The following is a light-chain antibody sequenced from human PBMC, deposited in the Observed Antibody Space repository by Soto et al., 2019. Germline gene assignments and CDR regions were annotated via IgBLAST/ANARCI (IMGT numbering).Light chain of an antibody. J-gene: IGKJ4*01. V-gene: IGKV1-39*01. CDR2: SAS. CDR3: QQTYSTPLT. Sequence: DIEMTQSPSSLSASVGDRVSITCQISQYISIRVNWYQQKPGKAPKLLIYSASTLQSGVPSRFSGSRSGTDFTLTISSLQPEDFATYYCQQTYSTPLTFGGGTKVEIK. CDR1: QYISIR.